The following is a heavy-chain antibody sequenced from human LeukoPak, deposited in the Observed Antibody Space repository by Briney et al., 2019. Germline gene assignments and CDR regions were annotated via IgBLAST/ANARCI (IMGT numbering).Heavy chain of an antibody. CDR1: GFTFSSYG. Sequence: GGSLRLSCAASGFTFSSYGMHWVRQAPGKGLEWVAFIRYDGSNKYYADSVKGRFTISRDNSNNTLYLQMNSLRAEDTAVYYCANSCSRGFCFHDSWGQGTLVTVSS. V-gene: IGHV3-30*02. CDR2: IRYDGSNK. D-gene: IGHD2-15*01. J-gene: IGHJ4*02. CDR3: ANSCSRGFCFHDS.